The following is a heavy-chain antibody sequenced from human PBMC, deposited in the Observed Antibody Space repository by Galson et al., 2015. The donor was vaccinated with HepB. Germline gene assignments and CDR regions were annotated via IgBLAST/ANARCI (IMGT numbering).Heavy chain of an antibody. Sequence: SLRLSCAASGFAFSSYHMNWVRQAPGKGLEWLSYITTIGDHTLYADSVRVRFTISRDNDKNSLHPQMNSLRDEDTAVYYRKRVWQDNSRVDHWGQGTLVTVSS. CDR3: KRVWQDNSRVDH. CDR1: GFAFSSYH. V-gene: IGHV3-48*02. D-gene: IGHD1-20*01. J-gene: IGHJ4*02. CDR2: ITTIGDHT.